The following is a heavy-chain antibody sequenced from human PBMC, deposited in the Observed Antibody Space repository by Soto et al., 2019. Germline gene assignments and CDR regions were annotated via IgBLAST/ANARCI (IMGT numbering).Heavy chain of an antibody. J-gene: IGHJ4*02. D-gene: IGHD1-26*01. Sequence: QVQLVQSGAEVKKPGASVKVSCKASGYTFTSYAMHWVRQAPGQRLEWMGWINAGNGNTKYSQKFQGRVTITRDTSANTAYMELSSLRSEDTAVYYCAGQGGGGSFGYWGQGTLVTVSS. CDR1: GYTFTSYA. V-gene: IGHV1-3*01. CDR2: INAGNGNT. CDR3: AGQGGGGSFGY.